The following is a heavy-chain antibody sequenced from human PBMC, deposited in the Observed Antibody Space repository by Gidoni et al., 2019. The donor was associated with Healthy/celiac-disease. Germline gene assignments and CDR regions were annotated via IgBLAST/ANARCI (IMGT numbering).Heavy chain of an antibody. D-gene: IGHD3-16*01. CDR3: ARGYYDYVWGSRWFDP. CDR1: GFPFRSYA. CDR2: ISYDGSNK. V-gene: IGHV3-30-3*01. J-gene: IGHJ5*02. Sequence: QVQLVESGGGVVQPGRSLRLSCAASGFPFRSYAMHWVRQAPGKGLEWVAVISYDGSNKYYADSVKGRFTISRDNSKNTLYLQMNSLRAEDTAVYYCARGYYDYVWGSRWFDPWGQGTLVTVSS.